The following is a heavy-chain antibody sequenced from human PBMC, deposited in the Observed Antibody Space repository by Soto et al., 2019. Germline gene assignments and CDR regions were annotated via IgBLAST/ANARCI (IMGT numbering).Heavy chain of an antibody. CDR3: AKARGSFFCSSTSCQIPPFDY. D-gene: IGHD2-2*01. CDR2: ISGSGGST. V-gene: IGHV3-23*01. Sequence: EVQLLESGGGLVQPGGSLRLSCAASGFTFSSYAMSWVRQAPGKGLEWVSAISGSGGSTYYADSVKGRFTISRDNSKNTLYLQMNSLRAEDTAVYYCAKARGSFFCSSTSCQIPPFDYWGQGTLVTVSS. J-gene: IGHJ4*02. CDR1: GFTFSSYA.